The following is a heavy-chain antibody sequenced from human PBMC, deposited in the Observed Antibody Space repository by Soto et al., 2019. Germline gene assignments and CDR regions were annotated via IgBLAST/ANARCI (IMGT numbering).Heavy chain of an antibody. CDR2: ISTTGSTI. CDR3: ARVRGAYAIDY. CDR1: GFTFSVYY. J-gene: IGHJ4*02. D-gene: IGHD5-12*01. V-gene: IGHV3-11*01. Sequence: QVPLVESGGGLVKPGGSLRLSCAASGFTFSVYYMSWIRQAPGKGPEWVSYISTTGSTIHYADSVKGRFTISRDDAKNSLYLQMNSLRAEDTAVYYCARVRGAYAIDYWGQGTLVTVSS.